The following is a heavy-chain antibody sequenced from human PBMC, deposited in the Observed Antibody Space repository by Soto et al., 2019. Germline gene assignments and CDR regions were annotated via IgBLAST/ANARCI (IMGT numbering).Heavy chain of an antibody. D-gene: IGHD3-3*01. CDR3: ARDSGDFWSGYHYGMDV. CDR1: GGSISSYY. CDR2: IYYSGST. J-gene: IGHJ6*02. Sequence: ETLSLTCTVSGGSISSYYWSWIRQPPGKGLEWIGYIYYSGSTNYNPSLKSRVTISVDTSKNQFSLKLSSVTAADTAVYYCARDSGDFWSGYHYGMDVWGQGTTVTVSS. V-gene: IGHV4-59*01.